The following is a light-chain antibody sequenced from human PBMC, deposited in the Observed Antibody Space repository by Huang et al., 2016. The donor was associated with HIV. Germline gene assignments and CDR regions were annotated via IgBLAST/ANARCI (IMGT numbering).Light chain of an antibody. Sequence: DIVMTQSPLSLPVTPGEPASISCRSSQSLLHSNGYNYWDWYLQKPGQYPHRLIYLGSKRASGVPDRCSGSGSGTDFTLKISRGEAEDVGVYYCMQALQTPFTFGPGTKVDIK. CDR2: LGS. J-gene: IGKJ3*01. V-gene: IGKV2-28*01. CDR3: MQALQTPFT. CDR1: QSLLHSNGYNY.